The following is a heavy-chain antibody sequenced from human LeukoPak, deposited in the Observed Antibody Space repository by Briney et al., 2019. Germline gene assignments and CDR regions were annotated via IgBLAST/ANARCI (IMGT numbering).Heavy chain of an antibody. V-gene: IGHV3-21*01. Sequence: GGSLRLSCAASGFTFSNYGMNWVRQAPGKGLEWVSYISSSSSYIYYADSVKGRFTISRDNAKNSLYLQMNSLRAEDTAVYYCAKVLGQLVPDYWGQGTLVTVSS. CDR1: GFTFSNYG. CDR2: ISSSSSYI. D-gene: IGHD6-6*01. J-gene: IGHJ4*02. CDR3: AKVLGQLVPDY.